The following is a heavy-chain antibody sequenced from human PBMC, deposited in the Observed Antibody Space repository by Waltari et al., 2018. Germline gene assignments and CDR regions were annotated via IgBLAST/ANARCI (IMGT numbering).Heavy chain of an antibody. J-gene: IGHJ5*02. CDR1: GYTFTSYY. CDR3: ARAGGYCTGGVCYSNWFDP. Sequence: QVQLVQSGAEVKKPGASVKVSCKASGYTFTSYYMHWVRQAPGQGLEWMGIINPSGGSTSYAQKFQGRVTMTRDTSTSTVYMELSSLRSEDTAVYYCARAGGYCTGGVCYSNWFDPWGQGTLVTVSS. CDR2: INPSGGST. V-gene: IGHV1-46*01. D-gene: IGHD2-8*02.